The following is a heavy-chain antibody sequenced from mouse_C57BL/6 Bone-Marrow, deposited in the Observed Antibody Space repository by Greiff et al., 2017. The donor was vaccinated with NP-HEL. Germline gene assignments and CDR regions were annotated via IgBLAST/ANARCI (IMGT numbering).Heavy chain of an antibody. J-gene: IGHJ4*01. CDR1: GETGKTYG. D-gene: IGHD3-2*02. CDR2: IYPRSGNT. V-gene: IGHV1-81*01. CDR3: ASVETAQADAMDY. Sequence: GQLKESGAERGRKGEEGKRGEKGSGETGKTYGRKKIKNRTGQGLEWIGEIYPRSGNTYYNEKFKGKATLTADKSSSTAYMELRSLTSEDSAVYFCASVETAQADAMDYWGQGTSVTVSS.